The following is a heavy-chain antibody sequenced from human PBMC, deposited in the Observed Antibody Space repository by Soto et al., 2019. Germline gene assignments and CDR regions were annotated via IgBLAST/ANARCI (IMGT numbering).Heavy chain of an antibody. V-gene: IGHV4-34*01. CDR2: INHSGST. Sequence: SETLSLTCAVYGGSFSGYYWSWIRQPPGKGLEWIGEINHSGSTNYNPSLKSRVTISVDTSKNQFSRKLSSVTAADTAVYYCARARVTDCGDYIGDWGQGTLVTVSS. CDR1: GGSFSGYY. D-gene: IGHD4-17*01. J-gene: IGHJ4*02. CDR3: ARARVTDCGDYIGD.